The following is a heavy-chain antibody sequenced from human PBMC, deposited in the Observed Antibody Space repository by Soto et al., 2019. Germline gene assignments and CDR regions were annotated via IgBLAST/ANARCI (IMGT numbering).Heavy chain of an antibody. Sequence: SETLSLTCTVSGGSISSGDYYWSWIRQPPGKGLEWIGYIYYSGSTYYNPSLKSRVTISVDTSKNQFSLKLSSVTAADTAVYYCARGYCSGGSCYRGYYFDYWGQGTLVTVSS. CDR1: GGSISSGDYY. J-gene: IGHJ4*02. CDR3: ARGYCSGGSCYRGYYFDY. V-gene: IGHV4-30-4*01. D-gene: IGHD2-15*01. CDR2: IYYSGST.